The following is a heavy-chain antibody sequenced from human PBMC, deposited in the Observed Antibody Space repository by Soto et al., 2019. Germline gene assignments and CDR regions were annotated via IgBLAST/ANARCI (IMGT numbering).Heavy chain of an antibody. J-gene: IGHJ6*02. CDR1: GFTFSSYS. V-gene: IGHV3-21*01. CDR2: ISSSSSYI. Sequence: GGSLRLSCAASGFTFSSYSMNWVRQAPGKGLEWVSSISSSSSYIYYADSVKGRFTISRDNAKNSLYLQMNSLRAEDTVVYYCARGSPLYYYYGMDVWGQGTTVTVSS. CDR3: ARGSPLYYYYGMDV.